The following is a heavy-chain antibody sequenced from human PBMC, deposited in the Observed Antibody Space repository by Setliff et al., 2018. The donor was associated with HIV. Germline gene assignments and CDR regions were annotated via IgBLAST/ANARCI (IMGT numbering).Heavy chain of an antibody. Sequence: PSETLSLTCTVSGGSISSHYWSWIRQPPGKGLEWIGSIYYSGSTNYNPSLKSRVTISVDTSKNQFSLKLSSVTAADTAVYYCARGGTVLPPGAFDIWGQGTMVTVS. J-gene: IGHJ3*02. CDR2: IYYSGST. D-gene: IGHD2-15*01. CDR1: GGSISSHY. V-gene: IGHV4-59*11. CDR3: ARGGTVLPPGAFDI.